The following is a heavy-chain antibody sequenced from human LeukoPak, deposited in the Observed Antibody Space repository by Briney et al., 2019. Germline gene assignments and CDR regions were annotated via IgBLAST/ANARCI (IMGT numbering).Heavy chain of an antibody. CDR3: ARGGDYYDSSGYGAY. CDR1: GDSISSGGYY. V-gene: IGHV4-31*03. Sequence: SETLSLTCTVSGDSISSGGYYWSWIRQHPGKGLEWIGYIYYTGSTYYNPSLKSRVAISVDTSENQFSLKLSSVTAEDTAVYYCARGGDYYDSSGYGAYWGQGTLVTVSS. J-gene: IGHJ4*02. D-gene: IGHD3-22*01. CDR2: IYYTGST.